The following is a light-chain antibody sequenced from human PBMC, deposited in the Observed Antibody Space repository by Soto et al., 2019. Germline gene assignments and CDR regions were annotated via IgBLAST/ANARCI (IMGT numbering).Light chain of an antibody. J-gene: IGKJ3*01. CDR2: GAS. CDR3: QQYDSPPLT. Sequence: EIVLTQSPGTLSLSPGERATLSCRASERLSSVYLAWYQQRPGQPPRLLIYGASNRATGIPDRFSGSGSGTDFTLIINRLEPEDFAVYYCQQYDSPPLTFGPGTKVDI. V-gene: IGKV3-20*01. CDR1: ERLSSVY.